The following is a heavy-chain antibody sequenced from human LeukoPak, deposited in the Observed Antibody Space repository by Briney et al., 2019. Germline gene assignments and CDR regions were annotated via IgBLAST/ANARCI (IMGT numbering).Heavy chain of an antibody. J-gene: IGHJ4*02. CDR3: ARGNSGSYLRSPYLGLHY. CDR1: GYTFTVYY. D-gene: IGHD3-10*01. CDR2: IYPSGGST. Sequence: ASVKVSCKASGYTFTVYYIHWVRQAPGQGLDWMGIIYPSGGSTRHAQKFQGRVTMTSDTSTSTVYMELSSLRSEDTAVYYCARGNSGSYLRSPYLGLHYWGQGTLVSVSS. V-gene: IGHV1-46*01.